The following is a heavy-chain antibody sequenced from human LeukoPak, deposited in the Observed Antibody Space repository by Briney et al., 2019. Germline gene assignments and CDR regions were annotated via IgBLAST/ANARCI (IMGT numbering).Heavy chain of an antibody. CDR1: GGTFSSYA. CDR3: ARDSGTSVYFDY. CDR2: IIPIFGTA. J-gene: IGHJ4*02. D-gene: IGHD1-7*01. V-gene: IGHV1-69*06. Sequence: ASVKVSCKASGGTFSSYAISWVRQAPGQGLEWMGGIIPIFGTANYAQKFQGRVTITADKSTSTAYMEPSSLRSEDTAVYYCARDSGTSVYFDYWGQGTLVTVSS.